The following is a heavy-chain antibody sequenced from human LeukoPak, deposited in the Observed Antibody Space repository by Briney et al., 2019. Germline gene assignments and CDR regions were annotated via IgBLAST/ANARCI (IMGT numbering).Heavy chain of an antibody. Sequence: KLGESLKISCKASGYSFTSYWIGWVRQMPGEGPEWMGIIYPADSDTTYSPSFQGQVTISADKSISTAYLQWSSLKASDTAMYYCARSADDGSGSYPNDYWGQGTLVTVSS. CDR1: GYSFTSYW. CDR3: ARSADDGSGSYPNDY. J-gene: IGHJ4*02. D-gene: IGHD3-10*01. V-gene: IGHV5-51*01. CDR2: IYPADSDT.